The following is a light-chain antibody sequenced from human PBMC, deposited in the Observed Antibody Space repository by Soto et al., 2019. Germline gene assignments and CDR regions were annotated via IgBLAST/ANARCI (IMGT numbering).Light chain of an antibody. J-gene: IGLJ2*01. Sequence: QSVLTQPPSASGSPGQSITISCTGTSSDVGAYNCVSWYQQHPGRAPKLMIYDVGNRPSGVSNRFSGSKSGNTASLTISGLQAEDEADYYCSSFTSSNTLEIFGGGTKLTVL. CDR3: SSFTSSNTLEI. CDR2: DVG. V-gene: IGLV2-14*03. CDR1: SSDVGAYNC.